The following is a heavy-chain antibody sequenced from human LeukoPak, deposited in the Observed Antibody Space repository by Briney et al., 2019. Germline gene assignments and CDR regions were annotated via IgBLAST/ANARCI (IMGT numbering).Heavy chain of an antibody. V-gene: IGHV4-59*01. CDR1: GDSISTYY. Sequence: SETLSLTCTVSGDSISTYYWSWIRLPPGKGLEWIGYIFYSGTTNYNPSLKSRVTISVDTSKNQFSLKLSSVSAADTAVYYCAGYGDYPYYFDYWGQGTLVTVSS. CDR2: IFYSGTT. CDR3: AGYGDYPYYFDY. D-gene: IGHD4-17*01. J-gene: IGHJ4*02.